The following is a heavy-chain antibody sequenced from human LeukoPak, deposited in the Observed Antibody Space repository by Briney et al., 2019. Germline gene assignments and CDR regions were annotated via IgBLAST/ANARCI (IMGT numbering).Heavy chain of an antibody. CDR2: IWYDGSNK. CDR3: AVPLLAAANN. D-gene: IGHD6-13*01. J-gene: IGHJ4*02. Sequence: QSGGSLRLSCAASGFTFSSYGMHWVRQAPGKGLEWVAVIWYDGSNKYYADSVKGRFTTSRDNSKNTLYLQMDSLRAEDTAVYYCAVPLLAAANNWGQGTLVTVSS. V-gene: IGHV3-33*01. CDR1: GFTFSSYG.